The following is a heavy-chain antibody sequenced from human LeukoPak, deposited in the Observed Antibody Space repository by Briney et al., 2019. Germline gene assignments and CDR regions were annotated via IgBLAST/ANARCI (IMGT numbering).Heavy chain of an antibody. J-gene: IGHJ5*02. CDR2: IIFSGTT. Sequence: ETLSLTCTVSGGSLGTYHWSWIRQPPGQGLEWVGYIIFSGTTNYYPSLKSRVSISVDTSKNQFSLRLSSMTAADTAVYYCARGTMMVGPWGQGTQVTVS. D-gene: IGHD3-22*01. CDR3: ARGTMMVGP. V-gene: IGHV4-59*01. CDR1: GGSLGTYH.